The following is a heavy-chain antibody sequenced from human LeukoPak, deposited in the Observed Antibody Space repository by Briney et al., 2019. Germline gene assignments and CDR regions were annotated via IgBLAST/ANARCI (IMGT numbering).Heavy chain of an antibody. J-gene: IGHJ5*02. CDR3: ARDSKYDSRFDP. D-gene: IGHD3-22*01. CDR1: GGSISSSSYY. CDR2: IYYSGST. V-gene: IGHV4-39*07. Sequence: PSETLSLTCTVSGGSISSSSYYWGWIRQPPGKGLEWIGSIYYSGSTYYNPSLKSRVTISVDTSKNQFSLKLSSVTAADTAVYYCARDSKYDSRFDPWGQGTLVTVSS.